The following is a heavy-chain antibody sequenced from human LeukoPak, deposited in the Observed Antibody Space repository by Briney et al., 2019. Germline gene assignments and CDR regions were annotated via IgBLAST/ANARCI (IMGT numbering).Heavy chain of an antibody. V-gene: IGHV3-48*02. D-gene: IGHD2-2*01. Sequence: GGSLRLSCAASGFRFNSYSMIWVRQAPGKGLEWIAYISSGGGSIHHADSVKGRFTISRDKAKNSLYLQMNSLRDEDTAVYYCARGGAVGPNPYYSDFWGQGTLVTVSS. CDR1: GFRFNSYS. J-gene: IGHJ4*02. CDR2: ISSGGGSI. CDR3: ARGGAVGPNPYYSDF.